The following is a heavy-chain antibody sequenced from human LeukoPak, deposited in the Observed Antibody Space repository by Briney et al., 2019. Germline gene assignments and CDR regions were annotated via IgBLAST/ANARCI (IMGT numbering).Heavy chain of an antibody. V-gene: IGHV4-39*07. CDR1: GGSVSSGGFH. Sequence: SETLSLTCTVSGGSVSSGGFHWGWIRQPPGKGLEWIGSIYYSGSTYYNPSLKSRVTISVDTSKNQFSLKLSSVTAADTAVYYCARVGDYGGNSDYWGQGTLVTVSS. D-gene: IGHD4-23*01. CDR3: ARVGDYGGNSDY. CDR2: IYYSGST. J-gene: IGHJ4*02.